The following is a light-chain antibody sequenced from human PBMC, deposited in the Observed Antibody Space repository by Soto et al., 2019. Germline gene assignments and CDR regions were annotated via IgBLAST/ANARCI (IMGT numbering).Light chain of an antibody. CDR2: GAS. J-gene: IGKJ5*01. V-gene: IGKV3-20*01. CDR1: QSVTSSY. CDR3: QQYGSSPIT. Sequence: DIVLTQSPGTLSLSPGERATLSCRASQSVTSSYLAWYQQKPGQAPRFLIYGASSRATGIPDRFSGSGSGTHFTLTISRLESEDFAVYYCQQYGSSPITFGQGTRLEIK.